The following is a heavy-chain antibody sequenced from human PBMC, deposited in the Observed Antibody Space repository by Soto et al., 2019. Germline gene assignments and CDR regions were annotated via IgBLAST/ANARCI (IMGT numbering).Heavy chain of an antibody. J-gene: IGHJ4*02. Sequence: PGGSLRLSCAASGFTFSSYSMNWVRQAPGKGLEWVSSISSSSSYIYYADSVKGRFTISRDNAKNSLYLQMNSLRAEDTAVYYCAREARIAPYFDYWGQGTLVTVSS. CDR2: ISSSSSYI. D-gene: IGHD2-21*01. V-gene: IGHV3-21*01. CDR3: AREARIAPYFDY. CDR1: GFTFSSYS.